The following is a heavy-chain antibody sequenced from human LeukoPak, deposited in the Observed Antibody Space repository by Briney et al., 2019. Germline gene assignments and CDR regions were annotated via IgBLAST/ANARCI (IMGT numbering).Heavy chain of an antibody. Sequence: SETLSLTCTVSGGSISSGDYYWSWIRQPPGNGLEWIGYIYYSGSTYYNPSLKSRATISVDTPKNQFSLKLSSVTAADTAVYYCAREFVAYYDFWSGYYTGYFDYWGQGTLVTVSS. V-gene: IGHV4-30-4*01. D-gene: IGHD3-3*01. CDR2: IYYSGST. J-gene: IGHJ4*02. CDR3: AREFVAYYDFWSGYYTGYFDY. CDR1: GGSISSGDYY.